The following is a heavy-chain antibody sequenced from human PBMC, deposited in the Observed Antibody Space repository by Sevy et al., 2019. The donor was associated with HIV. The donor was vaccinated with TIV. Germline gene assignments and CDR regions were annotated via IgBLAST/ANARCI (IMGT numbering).Heavy chain of an antibody. V-gene: IGHV3-15*01. CDR2: VRSKGDGGTA. J-gene: IGHJ4*02. CDR3: TTEGAD. CDR1: GFTFSDAW. Sequence: GESLKISCAASGFTFSDAWVSWVRQAPGKGLEWVGRVRSKGDGGTAEYAAPLKGRFTISRDDSKNMVYVQMNSLKTEDTGIYYCTTEGADWGQGTLVTVSS.